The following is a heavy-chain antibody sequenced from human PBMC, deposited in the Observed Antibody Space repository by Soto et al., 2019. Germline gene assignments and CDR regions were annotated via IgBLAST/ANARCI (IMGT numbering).Heavy chain of an antibody. V-gene: IGHV5-10-1*01. CDR1: GYSFTSYW. CDR2: IDPSDSYT. CDR3: ARVAISGDSSYAFDI. J-gene: IGHJ3*02. Sequence: GESLKISCKGSGYSFTSYWISWVRQMPGKGLEWMGRIDPSDSYTNYSPSFQGHVTISADKSISTAYLQWSSLKASDTAMYYCARVAISGDSSYAFDIWGQGTMVTVSS. D-gene: IGHD6-13*01.